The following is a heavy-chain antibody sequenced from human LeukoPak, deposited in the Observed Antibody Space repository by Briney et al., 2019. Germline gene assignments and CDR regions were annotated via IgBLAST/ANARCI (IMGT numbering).Heavy chain of an antibody. D-gene: IGHD3-22*01. CDR3: AKDLYRDYYDSSGYPDAFDI. Sequence: GGSLRLSCAASGFTFSSYAMSWVRQAPGKGLEWVSAISGSGGSTYYADSVKGRFTISRDNSKNTLYLQMNSLRAEDTAVYYCAKDLYRDYYDSSGYPDAFDIWGQGTMVTVSS. V-gene: IGHV3-23*01. CDR2: ISGSGGST. J-gene: IGHJ3*02. CDR1: GFTFSSYA.